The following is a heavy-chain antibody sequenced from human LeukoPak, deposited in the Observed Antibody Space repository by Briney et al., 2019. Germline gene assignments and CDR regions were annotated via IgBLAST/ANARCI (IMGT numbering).Heavy chain of an antibody. CDR3: ARPTPHHCSSTSCYYYYYGMDV. J-gene: IGHJ6*02. CDR2: IVPILGIA. Sequence: ASVKVSCKGSGGTFSSYAISWVRQAPGQGLEWMGRIVPILGIANYAQKFQGRVTITADKSTSTAYMELSSLSSEDTAVSYCARPTPHHCSSTSCYYYYYGMDVWGQGTTVTVSS. D-gene: IGHD2-2*01. CDR1: GGTFSSYA. V-gene: IGHV1-69*04.